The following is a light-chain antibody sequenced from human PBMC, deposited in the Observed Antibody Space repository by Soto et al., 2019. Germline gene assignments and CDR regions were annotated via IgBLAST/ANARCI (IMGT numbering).Light chain of an antibody. Sequence: EIVMTQSPGTLSLSPGERATLCCRSSQSVSSSYLAWYQQKPGQAPRLLIYGASSRATGIPDRFSGSGSGTDFTLTISRLEPEDFAVYYCQQYGSSLCTFAQGTKVDIK. J-gene: IGKJ1*01. CDR2: GAS. CDR3: QQYGSSLCT. CDR1: QSVSSSY. V-gene: IGKV3-20*01.